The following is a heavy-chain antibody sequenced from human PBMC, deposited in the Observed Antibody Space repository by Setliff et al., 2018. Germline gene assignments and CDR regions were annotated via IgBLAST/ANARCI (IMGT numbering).Heavy chain of an antibody. D-gene: IGHD3-9*01. V-gene: IGHV3-48*03. CDR3: ACPDILTGLYDY. CDR2: ISSSGSTI. CDR1: GFTFSSYE. Sequence: QPGGSLRLSCAASGFTFSSYEMNWVRQAPGKGLEWVSYISSSGSTIYYADSVKGRFTTSRDNAKNSLYLQMNSLRAEDTAVYYCACPDILTGLYDYWGQGTLVTVSS. J-gene: IGHJ4*02.